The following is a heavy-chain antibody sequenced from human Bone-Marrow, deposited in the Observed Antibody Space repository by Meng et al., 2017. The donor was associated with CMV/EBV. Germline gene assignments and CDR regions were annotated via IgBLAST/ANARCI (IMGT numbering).Heavy chain of an antibody. CDR2: INWNGGST. CDR1: GFMFDDYG. V-gene: IGHV3-20*04. D-gene: IGHD3-3*01. J-gene: IGHJ6*02. Sequence: GESLKISCAASGFMFDDYGMSWVRQAPGKGLEWVSGINWNGGSTGYADSVKGRFTISRDNAKNSLYLQMNSLRAEDTALYYCARITEWPAYYYYYYGMDVWGQGTMVTVSS. CDR3: ARITEWPAYYYYYYGMDV.